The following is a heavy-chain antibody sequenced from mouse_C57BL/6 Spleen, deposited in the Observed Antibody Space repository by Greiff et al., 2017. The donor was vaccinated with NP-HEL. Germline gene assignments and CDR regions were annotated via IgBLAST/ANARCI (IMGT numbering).Heavy chain of an antibody. V-gene: IGHV1-15*01. CDR1: GYTFTDYE. CDR2: IDPETGGT. CDR3: TRSGYGSSVFDY. J-gene: IGHJ2*01. Sequence: QVQLQQSGAELVRPGASVTLSCKASGYTFTDYEMHWVKQTPVHGLEWIGAIDPETGGTAYNQKFKGKAILTADKSSSTAYMELRSLTSEDSAVYYFTRSGYGSSVFDYWGQGTTLTVSS. D-gene: IGHD1-1*01.